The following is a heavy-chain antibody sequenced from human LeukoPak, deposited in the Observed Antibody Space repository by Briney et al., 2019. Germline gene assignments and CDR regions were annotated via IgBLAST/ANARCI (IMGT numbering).Heavy chain of an antibody. J-gene: IGHJ4*02. CDR2: ISGSGGST. V-gene: IGHV3-23*01. Sequence: TGGSLRLSCAASGFTFSSYAMSWVRQAPGKGLEWVSAISGSGGSTYYADSVKGRFTISRDNAKNSLYLQMNSLRAEDTAVYYCARGAYYYEDWGQGTLVTVSS. CDR1: GFTFSSYA. D-gene: IGHD3-22*01. CDR3: ARGAYYYED.